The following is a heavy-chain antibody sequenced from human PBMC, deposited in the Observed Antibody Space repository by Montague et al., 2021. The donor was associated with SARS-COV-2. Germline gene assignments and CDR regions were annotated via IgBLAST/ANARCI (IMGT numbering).Heavy chain of an antibody. CDR2: IFYSGST. CDR1: GGSISSSSYY. D-gene: IGHD3-10*01. V-gene: IGHV4-39*01. Sequence: SETLSLTCTVSGGSISSSSYYWGWIRQPPGKGLEWIGSIFYSGSTDYXXXLKSRVTISVDTSKNQFSLKLSSVTAADTAVYYCASMVRAQVYYFDYRGQGTLVTVSS. J-gene: IGHJ4*02. CDR3: ASMVRAQVYYFDY.